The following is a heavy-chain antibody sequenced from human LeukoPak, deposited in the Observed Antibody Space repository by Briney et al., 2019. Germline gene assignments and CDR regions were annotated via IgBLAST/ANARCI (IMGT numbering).Heavy chain of an antibody. J-gene: IGHJ6*03. CDR2: INSDGSST. CDR1: GFTFDDYA. V-gene: IGHV3-74*01. D-gene: IGHD5-24*01. CDR3: AKSRAYKKYYYYYMDV. Sequence: GGSLRLSCAASGFTFDDYAMHWVRQAPGKGLVWVSRINSDGSSTRYADSVKGRFIISRDNAKNTVYLQMNSLRAEDTAVYYCAKSRAYKKYYYYYMDVWGKGTTVTVSS.